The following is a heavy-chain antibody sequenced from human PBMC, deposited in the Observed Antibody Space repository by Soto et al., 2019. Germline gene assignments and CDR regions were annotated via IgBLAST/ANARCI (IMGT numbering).Heavy chain of an antibody. Sequence: SETLSLTCTVSGGSISSSSYYWGWIRQPPGKGLEWIGSIYYSGSTYYNPSLKSRVTISVDTSKNQFSLKLSSVTAADTAVYYCASTPPRVGAAHSNYYYYGAFDLWGQGTMVTVSS. J-gene: IGHJ3*01. CDR2: IYYSGST. D-gene: IGHD1-26*01. CDR3: ASTPPRVGAAHSNYYYYGAFDL. V-gene: IGHV4-39*01. CDR1: GGSISSSSYY.